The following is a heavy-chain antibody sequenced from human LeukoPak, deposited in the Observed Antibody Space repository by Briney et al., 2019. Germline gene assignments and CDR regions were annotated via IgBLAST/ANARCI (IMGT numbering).Heavy chain of an antibody. CDR2: ISYDGSNK. J-gene: IGHJ4*02. Sequence: PGRSLRLSCAASGFTFSSYAMHWVRHAPGKGLEWVAVISYDGSNKYYADSVKGRFTISRDNSKNTLCLQMNSLRAEDTAVYYCARDFVAAGTIFDYWGQGTLVTVSS. CDR1: GFTFSSYA. CDR3: ARDFVAAGTIFDY. D-gene: IGHD6-13*01. V-gene: IGHV3-30*04.